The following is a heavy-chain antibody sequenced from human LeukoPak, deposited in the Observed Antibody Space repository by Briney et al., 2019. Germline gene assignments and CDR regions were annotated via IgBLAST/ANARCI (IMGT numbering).Heavy chain of an antibody. CDR2: ISSSSSCI. CDR1: GFTFSGYA. J-gene: IGHJ4*02. V-gene: IGHV3-21*01. D-gene: IGHD2-15*01. CDR3: ARGIMTPYYFDY. Sequence: GGSLRLSCAGSGFTFSGYAMNWVRQAPGKGLEWVSFISSSSSCIYYGDSVKGRFTISRDNARKSVYLQMNSLRAEDTAVYYCARGIMTPYYFDYWGQGVLVAVSP.